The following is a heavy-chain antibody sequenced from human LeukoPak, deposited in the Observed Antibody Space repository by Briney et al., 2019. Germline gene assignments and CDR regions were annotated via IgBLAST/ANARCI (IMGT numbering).Heavy chain of an antibody. V-gene: IGHV3-23*01. Sequence: GGSLRLSCAASGFTFSSYAMSWVRQALGKGLEWVSLISGSGDKTYYADSVKGRFTISRDNSKNTLYLQVNSLRADDTAVYYCAKDDPNDYKPWIYWGQGTLVVVSS. J-gene: IGHJ4*02. CDR2: ISGSGDKT. CDR3: AKDDPNDYKPWIY. D-gene: IGHD4-11*01. CDR1: GFTFSSYA.